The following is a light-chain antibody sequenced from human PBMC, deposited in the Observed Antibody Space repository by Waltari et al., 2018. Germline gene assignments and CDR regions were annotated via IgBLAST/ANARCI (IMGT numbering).Light chain of an antibody. CDR2: DAS. J-gene: IGKJ4*01. CDR1: QDISNY. V-gene: IGKV1-33*01. CDR3: QQYDNRT. Sequence: DIQTTQSPSSLSASVGDRVTITCQASQDISNYLNWYQQKPGKAPKLLIYDASNLETGVPSRFSGSGSGTDFTFTISSLQPEDIATYYCQQYDNRTFGGGTKVEIK.